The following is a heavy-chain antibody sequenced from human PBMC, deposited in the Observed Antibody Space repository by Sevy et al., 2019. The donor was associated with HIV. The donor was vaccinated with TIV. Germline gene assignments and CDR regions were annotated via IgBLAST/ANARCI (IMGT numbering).Heavy chain of an antibody. CDR2: IRTKLNDYAT. CDR1: GVTFSDSA. CDR3: TTFHHSDVGP. Sequence: GGSLRLSCAASGVTFSDSAVHWVRQASGKGLEWVGLIRTKLNDYATVYAASVKGRFTISRDDSKNTAYLQMDSVTTEDTAIYYCTTFHHSDVGPWGQGTLVTVSS. J-gene: IGHJ5*02. V-gene: IGHV3-73*01.